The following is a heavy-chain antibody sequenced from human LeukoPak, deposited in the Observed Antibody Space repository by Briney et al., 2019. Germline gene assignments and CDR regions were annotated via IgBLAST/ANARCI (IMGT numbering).Heavy chain of an antibody. D-gene: IGHD6-13*01. V-gene: IGHV1-46*01. CDR1: GYTLTSYY. J-gene: IGHJ3*02. CDR2: INPRGGST. CDR3: ARDKTSAGMTRKNAVDI. Sequence: ASVKVSRKASGYTLTSYYMHWVRQAPGQGREWRGIINPRGGSTRYAQKLQGRDTMTRDTSTSTVYIELSSLRTEDTAVYYCARDKTSAGMTRKNAVDIWGEGTMVTVSS.